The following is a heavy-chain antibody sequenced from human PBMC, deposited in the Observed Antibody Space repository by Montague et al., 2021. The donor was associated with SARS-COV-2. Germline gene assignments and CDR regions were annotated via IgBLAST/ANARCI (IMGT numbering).Heavy chain of an antibody. D-gene: IGHD3-9*01. CDR1: GDSVASKSGA. J-gene: IGHJ3*02. V-gene: IGHV6-1*01. CDR3: ASSGITLTGLDAFDI. Sequence: CAISGDSVASKSGAWDWLTHSPSRGLDWLGRTYYRSKWDSDYAESVKRXLVITPDTSKNQVSLQLNSVIPEDTAVYFCASSGITLTGLDAFDIWGQGTMVTVSS. CDR2: TYYRSKWDS.